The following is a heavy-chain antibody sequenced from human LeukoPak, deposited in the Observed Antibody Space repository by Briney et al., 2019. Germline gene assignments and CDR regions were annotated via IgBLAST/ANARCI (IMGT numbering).Heavy chain of an antibody. CDR1: GGSVSSSIYY. CDR3: ARQRGCSTGHFDY. D-gene: IGHD1-26*01. Sequence: PSETLSLTCTVSGGSVSSSIYYWGWIRQPPGKGLEWIGSIYYGGNTFYNPSLKSRVTTSVDTSKNQFSLRLTSVTAADTAVYHCARQRGCSTGHFDYWGQGTLVTVSS. J-gene: IGHJ4*02. CDR2: IYYGGNT. V-gene: IGHV4-39*01.